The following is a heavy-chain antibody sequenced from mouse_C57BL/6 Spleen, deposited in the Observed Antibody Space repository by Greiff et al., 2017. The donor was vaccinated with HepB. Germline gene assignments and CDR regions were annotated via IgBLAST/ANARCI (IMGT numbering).Heavy chain of an antibody. V-gene: IGHV5-16*01. J-gene: IGHJ4*01. CDR1: GFTFSDYY. CDR2: INYDGSST. Sequence: EVQRVESEGGLVQPGSSMKLSCTASGFTFSDYYMAWVRQVPEKGLEWVANINYDGSSTYYLDSLKSRFIISRDNAKNILYLQMSSLKSEDTATYYCARLGDYDAMDYWGQGTSVTVSS. CDR3: ARLGDYDAMDY.